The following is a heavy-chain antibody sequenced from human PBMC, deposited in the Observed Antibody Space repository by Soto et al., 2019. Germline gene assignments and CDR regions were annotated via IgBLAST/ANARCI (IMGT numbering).Heavy chain of an antibody. CDR3: AGRFIAAAGNY. CDR1: GGSFSGYY. V-gene: IGHV4-34*01. D-gene: IGHD6-13*01. J-gene: IGHJ4*02. CDR2: INHSGST. Sequence: PETLSLTCAVYGGSFSGYYWSWIRQPPGKGLEWIGEINHSGSTNYNPSLKSRVTISVDTSKNQFSLKLSSVTAADTAVYYCAGRFIAAAGNYWGQGTLVTVS.